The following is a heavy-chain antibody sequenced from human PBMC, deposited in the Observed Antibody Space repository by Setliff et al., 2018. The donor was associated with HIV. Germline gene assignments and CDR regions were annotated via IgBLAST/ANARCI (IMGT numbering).Heavy chain of an antibody. J-gene: IGHJ1*01. D-gene: IGHD3-22*01. CDR3: ATIRAYYYDSSGQEYFQH. Sequence: ASVKVSCKASGYTFPNNYIHWVRQAPGQGLEWMGVINPSGGRTSYPQEFQGRVTMTRDTSTSTLYMELSSLRSEDTAMYYCATIRAYYYDSSGQEYFQHWGHGTLVTVSS. V-gene: IGHV1-46*01. CDR1: GYTFPNNY. CDR2: INPSGGRT.